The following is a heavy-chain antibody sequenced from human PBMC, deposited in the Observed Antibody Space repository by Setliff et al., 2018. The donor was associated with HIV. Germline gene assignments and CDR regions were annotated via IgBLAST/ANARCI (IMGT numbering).Heavy chain of an antibody. J-gene: IGHJ4*02. Sequence: GGSLRLSCAASGFTFSSYGMHWVRQAPGKGLEWVAVIWYDGSNKYHADSVKGRFTISRDNSKNTLYLQMNSLRAEDTAVYYCAKAVGGGYAGYFDYWGQGTLVTVSS. CDR2: IWYDGSNK. D-gene: IGHD5-12*01. CDR1: GFTFSSYG. V-gene: IGHV3-33*06. CDR3: AKAVGGGYAGYFDY.